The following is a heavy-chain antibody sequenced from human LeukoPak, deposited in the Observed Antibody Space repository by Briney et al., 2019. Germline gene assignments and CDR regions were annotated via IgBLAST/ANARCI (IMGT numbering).Heavy chain of an antibody. CDR1: GFTFDTNA. CDR3: AKCGNSGCHLIDY. CDR2: ISGRTGGT. D-gene: IGHD5-12*01. J-gene: IGHJ4*02. Sequence: GGSLRLSCAASGFTFDTNAMSWVRQAPGKGLEWVSAISGRTGGTYYADSVKGRFTISRDNSKSTLYLQMDSLRAEDTAVYYCAKCGNSGCHLIDYWGQGTLVTVSS. V-gene: IGHV3-23*01.